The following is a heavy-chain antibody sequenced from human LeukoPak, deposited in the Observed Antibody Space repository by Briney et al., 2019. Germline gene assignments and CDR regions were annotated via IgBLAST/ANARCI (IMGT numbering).Heavy chain of an antibody. D-gene: IGHD6-13*01. V-gene: IGHV4-38-2*02. CDR2: IYHSGST. Sequence: SETLSLTCTVSGYSISSGYYWGWIRQPPGKGLEWIGSIYHSGSTYYSPSLKSRVTISVDTSKNQFSLKLSSVTAADTAVYYCARADSSSWYGPDYWGQGTLVTVSS. CDR1: GYSISSGYY. J-gene: IGHJ4*02. CDR3: ARADSSSWYGPDY.